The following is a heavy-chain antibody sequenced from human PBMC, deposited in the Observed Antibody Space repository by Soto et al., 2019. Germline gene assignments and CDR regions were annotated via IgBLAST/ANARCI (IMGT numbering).Heavy chain of an antibody. CDR2: ISGSGGST. J-gene: IGHJ3*02. V-gene: IGHV3-23*01. D-gene: IGHD3-16*01. CDR3: AADYSPGGAFDI. CDR1: GFTFSSYA. Sequence: EVQLLESGGGLVQPGGSLRLSCAASGFTFSSYAMSWVRQAPGKGLEWVSAISGSGGSTYYADSVKGRFTISRDNSKKTLYLQMNSLRAEDTAVYYCAADYSPGGAFDIWGQGTMVTVSS.